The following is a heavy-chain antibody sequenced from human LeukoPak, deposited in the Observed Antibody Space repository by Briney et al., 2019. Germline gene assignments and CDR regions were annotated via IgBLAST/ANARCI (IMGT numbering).Heavy chain of an antibody. Sequence: GGSLRLSCVATGFSFSDHGMHWVRQAPGKGLEWVTLIHYDGGKKFYADSVKGRFTISRDNSKNTQYLQMNSLRPEDTAVYYCAKEDRYGDYLDYWGQGILVTVSS. J-gene: IGHJ4*02. CDR1: GFSFSDHG. D-gene: IGHD4-17*01. V-gene: IGHV3-30*02. CDR2: IHYDGGKK. CDR3: AKEDRYGDYLDY.